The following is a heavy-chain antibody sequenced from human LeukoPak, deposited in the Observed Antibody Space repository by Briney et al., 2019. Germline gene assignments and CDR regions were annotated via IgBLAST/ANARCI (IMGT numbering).Heavy chain of an antibody. CDR2: VSSDGSRT. V-gene: IGHV3-74*01. CDR3: ATDGAYGLTH. Sequence: GGSLRLSCAASGFTFDDYAMHWVRQAPGKGLMWVSHVSSDGSRTYADSVKGRFTVSRDNNKDMVYLQMSSLRAEDTAVYYCATDGAYGLTHWGRGTLVTVSS. J-gene: IGHJ4*02. D-gene: IGHD3-16*01. CDR1: GFTFDDYA.